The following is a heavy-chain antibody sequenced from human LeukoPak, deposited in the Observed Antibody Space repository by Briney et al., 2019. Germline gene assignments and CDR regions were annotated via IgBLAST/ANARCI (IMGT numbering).Heavy chain of an antibody. CDR3: ARERYGFWSGYRGPDFDY. CDR1: GYTFTGYY. Sequence: ASVKVSCKASGYTFTGYYMHWVRQAPGQGLEWMGRISPNSGGTNYAQKFQGRVTITADESTSTAYMELSSLRSEDTAVYYCARERYGFWSGYRGPDFDYWGQGTLVTVSS. J-gene: IGHJ4*02. V-gene: IGHV1-2*06. CDR2: ISPNSGGT. D-gene: IGHD3-3*01.